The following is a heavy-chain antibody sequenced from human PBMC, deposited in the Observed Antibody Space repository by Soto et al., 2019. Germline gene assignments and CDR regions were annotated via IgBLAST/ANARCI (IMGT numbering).Heavy chain of an antibody. CDR2: INPNSGGT. D-gene: IGHD3-3*01. J-gene: IGHJ6*02. CDR3: ATLDAIFGVVIDYYYYYGMDV. Sequence: ASVKVSCKASGYTFTGYYMHWVRQAPGQGLEWMGWINPNSGGTNYAQKFQGRVTMTRDTSISTAYMELSRLRSDDTAVYYCATLDAIFGVVIDYYYYYGMDVWGQGATVTV. CDR1: GYTFTGYY. V-gene: IGHV1-2*02.